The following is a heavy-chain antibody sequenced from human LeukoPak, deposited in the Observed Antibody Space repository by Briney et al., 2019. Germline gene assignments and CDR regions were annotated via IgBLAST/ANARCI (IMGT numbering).Heavy chain of an antibody. J-gene: IGHJ6*02. V-gene: IGHV4-59*01. CDR3: ARDRTYYYDSSGYYYYYYGMDV. CDR2: IYYSGST. D-gene: IGHD3-22*01. CDR1: GGSISSYY. Sequence: SETLSLTCTVSGGSISSYYWSWIRQPPGKGLEWIGYIYYSGSTNYNPSLKSRATISVDTSKNQFSLKLSSVTAADTAVYYCARDRTYYYDSSGYYYYYYGMDVWGQGTTVTVSS.